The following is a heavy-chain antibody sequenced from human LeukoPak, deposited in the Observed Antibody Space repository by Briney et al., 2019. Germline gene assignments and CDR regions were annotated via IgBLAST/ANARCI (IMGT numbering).Heavy chain of an antibody. Sequence: PGGSLRLSCAASGFTFSIYSMNWVRQAPGKGLEWVSSISSSSSYIYYADSVKGRFTISRDNAKNSLYLQMNSLRAEDTAVYYCARDLPAIMIGYYFDYWGQGTLVTVSS. CDR3: ARDLPAIMIGYYFDY. CDR1: GFTFSIYS. CDR2: ISSSSSYI. D-gene: IGHD3-16*01. V-gene: IGHV3-21*01. J-gene: IGHJ4*02.